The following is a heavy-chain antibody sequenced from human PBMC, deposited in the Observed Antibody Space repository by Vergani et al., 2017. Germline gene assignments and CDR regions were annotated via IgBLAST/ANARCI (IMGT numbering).Heavy chain of an antibody. CDR1: GYTFTGYY. CDR2: INPNSGGT. J-gene: IGHJ3*02. CDR3: VRPKTLDSGAFDI. Sequence: QVQLVQSGAEVKKPGASVKVSCKASGYTFTGYYMHWVRQAPGQGLEWMGWINPNSGGTNYAQKFQGRVTMTRDTTISTAYLQWSSLKAADTAMYYWVRPKTLDSGAFDIWGQGTMVTVSS. V-gene: IGHV1-2*02.